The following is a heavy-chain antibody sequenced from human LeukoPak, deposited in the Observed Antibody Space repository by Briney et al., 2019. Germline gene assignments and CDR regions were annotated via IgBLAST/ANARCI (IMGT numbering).Heavy chain of an antibody. D-gene: IGHD3-10*01. CDR1: GFTFSSYE. CDR2: ISSSGSTI. V-gene: IGHV3-48*03. Sequence: PGGSLRLSCAASGFTFSSYEMNWVRQAPGKGLEWVSYISSSGSTIYYADSVKGRFTISRDNAKNSLYLQMNSLRAEDTAVYYCARDRPPSGVPFGIWGQGTMVTVSS. CDR3: ARDRPPSGVPFGI. J-gene: IGHJ3*02.